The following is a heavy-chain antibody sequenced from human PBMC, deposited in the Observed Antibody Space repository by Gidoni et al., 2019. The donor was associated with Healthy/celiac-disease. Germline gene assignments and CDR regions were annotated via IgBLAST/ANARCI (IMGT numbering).Heavy chain of an antibody. V-gene: IGHV4-39*01. Sequence: QLQLQESGPGLVKPSETLSLTCTVSGGSISRASYYWGWLRQPPGTGLEWSGSIYYSGSTYYNPDLKSRVTISVDTSKNQFSLKLSSVTAADTDVYYWASPKTRYSSGWYRDAFDIWGKGKMVTVSS. CDR2: IYYSGST. D-gene: IGHD6-19*01. J-gene: IGHJ3*02. CDR3: ASPKTRYSSGWYRDAFDI. CDR1: GGSISRASYY.